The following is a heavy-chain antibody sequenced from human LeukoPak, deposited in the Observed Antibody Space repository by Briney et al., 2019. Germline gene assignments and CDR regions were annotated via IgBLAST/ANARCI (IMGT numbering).Heavy chain of an antibody. D-gene: IGHD6-13*01. V-gene: IGHV3-23*01. J-gene: IGHJ6*03. Sequence: GGSLRLSCAASGFTFSSYSMNWVRQAPGKGLEWVSAISGSGGSTYYADSVKGRFTISRDNSKNTLYLQMNSLRAEDTAVYYCAKGGYSSSWNYYYYMDVWGKGTTVTVSS. CDR3: AKGGYSSSWNYYYYMDV. CDR2: ISGSGGST. CDR1: GFTFSSYS.